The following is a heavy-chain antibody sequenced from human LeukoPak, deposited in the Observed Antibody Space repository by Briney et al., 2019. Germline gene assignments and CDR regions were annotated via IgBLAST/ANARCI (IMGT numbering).Heavy chain of an antibody. CDR3: ARDGVAADAFDI. CDR2: IIPIFGTA. Sequence: SVKVSCKASGGTFSSYAISWVRQAPGQGLEWMGGIIPIFGTANYAQKFQGRVTITTDESTSTAYMELSSLRSEDTAVYYCARDGVAADAFDIWGQGTMVTVSS. J-gene: IGHJ3*02. D-gene: IGHD6-13*01. V-gene: IGHV1-69*05. CDR1: GGTFSSYA.